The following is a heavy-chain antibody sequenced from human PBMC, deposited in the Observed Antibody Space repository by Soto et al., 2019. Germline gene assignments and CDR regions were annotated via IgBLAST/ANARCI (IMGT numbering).Heavy chain of an antibody. Sequence: LSLTCTVSGGSISSGGYYWSWIRQHPGKGLEWIGYIYYSGSTYYNPSLKSRVTISVDTSKNQFSLKLSSVTAADTAVYYCARGGLGYCSGGSCYSAELSRYYYGMDVWGQGTTVTV. D-gene: IGHD2-15*01. CDR1: GGSISSGGYY. J-gene: IGHJ6*02. CDR2: IYYSGST. V-gene: IGHV4-31*03. CDR3: ARGGLGYCSGGSCYSAELSRYYYGMDV.